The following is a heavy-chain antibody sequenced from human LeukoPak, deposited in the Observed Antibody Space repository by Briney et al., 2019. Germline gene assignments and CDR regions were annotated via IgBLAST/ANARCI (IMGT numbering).Heavy chain of an antibody. CDR2: ITRSSSHI. Sequence: GGSLRLSCAASGFTFSSYAMNWVRQAPGKGLERVASITRSSSHIYYADSVKGRFTISRDNAKNEVYLQMNSLRGEDTAIYYCARVMMGATVTTFHYYCMDVWGVGTAVTVSS. CDR1: GFTFSSYA. CDR3: ARVMMGATVTTFHYYCMDV. D-gene: IGHD4-11*01. V-gene: IGHV3-21*01. J-gene: IGHJ6*03.